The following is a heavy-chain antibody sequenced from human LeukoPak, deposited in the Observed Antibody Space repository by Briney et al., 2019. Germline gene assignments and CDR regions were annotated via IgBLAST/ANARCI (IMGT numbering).Heavy chain of an antibody. V-gene: IGHV3-23*01. CDR1: GFTFSSYA. CDR2: ISGSGGST. D-gene: IGHD3-3*01. J-gene: IGHJ4*02. CDR3: ARGGYDFWSGPLRT. Sequence: GGSLRLSCAASGFTFSSYAMSWVRQAPGKGLEWVSAISGSGGSTYYADSVKGRFTISRDNSKNTLYLQMNSLRAEDTAVYYCARGGYDFWSGPLRTWGQGTLVTVSS.